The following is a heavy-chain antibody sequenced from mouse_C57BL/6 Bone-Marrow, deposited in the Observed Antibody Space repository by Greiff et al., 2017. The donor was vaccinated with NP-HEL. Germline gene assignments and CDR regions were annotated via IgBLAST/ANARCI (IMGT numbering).Heavy chain of an antibody. J-gene: IGHJ1*03. CDR2: ISSGGSYT. CDR1: GFTFSSYG. V-gene: IGHV5-6*01. CDR3: ARHETGTLYWYFDV. Sequence: EVKLMESGGDLVKPGGSLKLSCAASGFTFSSYGMSWVRQTPDKRLEWVATISSGGSYTYYPDSVKGRFTISRDNAKNTLYLQMSSLKSEDTAMYYCARHETGTLYWYFDVWGTGTTVTVSS. D-gene: IGHD4-1*01.